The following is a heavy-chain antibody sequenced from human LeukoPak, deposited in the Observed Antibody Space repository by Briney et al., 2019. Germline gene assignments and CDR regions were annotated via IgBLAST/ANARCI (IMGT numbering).Heavy chain of an antibody. CDR2: INAGNGNT. CDR3: ARGATVNGSGSYYLYYYYYYMDV. Sequence: ASVKVSCKASGYTFTSYAMHWVRQAPGQRLEWMGWINAGNGNTKYSQEFQGRVTITRDTSASTAYMELSSLRSEDMAVYYCARGATVNGSGSYYLYYYYYYMDVWGKGTTVTVSS. J-gene: IGHJ6*03. V-gene: IGHV1-3*03. CDR1: GYTFTSYA. D-gene: IGHD3-10*01.